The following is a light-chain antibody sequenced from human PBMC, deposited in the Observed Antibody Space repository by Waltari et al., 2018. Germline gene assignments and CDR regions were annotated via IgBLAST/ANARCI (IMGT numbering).Light chain of an antibody. CDR2: DAS. J-gene: IGKJ2*01. CDR1: QGIGSS. Sequence: DIQLTQSPSFLSASVGDRVTITCRASQGIGSSLAWSQQKPGKAPKLLIYDASTLQSWVPSRFSGSGSGTEFTLTISSLQPEDFATYYCQKLNSYPLFGQGTKLESK. CDR3: QKLNSYPL. V-gene: IGKV1-9*01.